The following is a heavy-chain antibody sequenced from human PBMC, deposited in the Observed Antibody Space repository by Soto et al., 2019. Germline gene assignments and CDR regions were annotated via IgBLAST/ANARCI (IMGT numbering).Heavy chain of an antibody. CDR3: ARLNAGTTYYYYGMDV. V-gene: IGHV4-39*01. CDR2: IYYSGST. Sequence: QLQLHESGPGLVKPSETLSLTCTVSGASISSSSYYWGWIRQPPGKGLEWIGSIYYSGSTYYNPSLKSRVTISVDTSKNLFSLKLSSVTAADTALYYCARLNAGTTYYYYGMDVWGQGTTVTVSS. J-gene: IGHJ6*02. CDR1: GASISSSSYY. D-gene: IGHD1-7*01.